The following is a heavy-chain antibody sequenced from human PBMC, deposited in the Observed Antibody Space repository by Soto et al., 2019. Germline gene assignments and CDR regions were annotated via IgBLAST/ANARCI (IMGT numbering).Heavy chain of an antibody. CDR2: INPTGGST. CDR3: ARDVVATMKYYYYYMDV. V-gene: IGHV1-46*03. J-gene: IGHJ6*03. CDR1: GYTFTSYY. D-gene: IGHD5-12*01. Sequence: QVQLVQSGAEVKKPGAAVKVSCKASGYTFTSYYMHWVRQAPGQGLEWMGIINPTGGSTSYAQKFQGRVTITRDTSTSTVYMELSSLRSEDTAVYYCARDVVATMKYYYYYMDVWGKGTTVTVSS.